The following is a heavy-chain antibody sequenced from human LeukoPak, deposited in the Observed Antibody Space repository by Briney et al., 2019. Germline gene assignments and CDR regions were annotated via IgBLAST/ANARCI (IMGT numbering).Heavy chain of an antibody. CDR3: AREGVSTETTYSDF. V-gene: IGHV4-39*02. J-gene: IGHJ4*02. CDR1: GDSISSTSFY. Sequence: SETLSLTCTVSGDSISSTSFYWGWIRQPPGKGLEWIASIYYSGSTHYQPSLKSRLTISVDTSKNQFSLKLRSVTAADTAVYYCAREGVSTETTYSDFWGQGTPATVSS. CDR2: IYYSGST. D-gene: IGHD4-17*01.